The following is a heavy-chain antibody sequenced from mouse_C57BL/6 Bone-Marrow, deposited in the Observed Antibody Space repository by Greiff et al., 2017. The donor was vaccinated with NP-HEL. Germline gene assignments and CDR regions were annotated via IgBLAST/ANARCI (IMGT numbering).Heavy chain of an antibody. V-gene: IGHV1-50*01. CDR3: ARRGLRY. D-gene: IGHD2-4*01. CDR1: GYTFTSYW. Sequence: QVQLQQPGAELVKPGASVKLSCKASGYTFTSYWMQWVKQRPGQGLEWIGEIDPSDSYTNYNQKFKGKATLTVDTSSSTAYMQLSSLTSEDSAVYYCARRGLRYWGQGTLVTVSA. J-gene: IGHJ3*01. CDR2: IDPSDSYT.